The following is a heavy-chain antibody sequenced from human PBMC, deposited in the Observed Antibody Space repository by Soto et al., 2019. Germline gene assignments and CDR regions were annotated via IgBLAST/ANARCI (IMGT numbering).Heavy chain of an antibody. CDR2: ISAYNGNT. D-gene: IGHD2-15*01. CDR1: GYTFTSYG. CDR3: ARDHCSGGSCSLYYYYGMDV. J-gene: IGHJ6*02. V-gene: IGHV1-18*01. Sequence: ASVKVSCKASGYTFTSYGISWVRQAPGQGLEWMGWISAYNGNTNYAQKLQGRVTMTTDTSTSTAYMELRSLRSDDTAVYYCARDHCSGGSCSLYYYYGMDVWGQGTTVIVSS.